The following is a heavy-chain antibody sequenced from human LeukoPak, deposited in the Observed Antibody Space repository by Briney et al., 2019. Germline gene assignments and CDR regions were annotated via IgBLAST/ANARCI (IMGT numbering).Heavy chain of an antibody. CDR1: GGSFSSHY. Sequence: SETLSLTCGVSGGSFSSHYWTWIRQPPGKGLEWIGEINHSGSTNYNPSLRSRVTISVDTSKNQLSLKLTSVAAADTAVYYCARDPQNYSDSSAFDFWGQGTLVTVSS. CDR2: INHSGST. D-gene: IGHD3-22*01. V-gene: IGHV4-34*01. CDR3: ARDPQNYSDSSAFDF. J-gene: IGHJ4*02.